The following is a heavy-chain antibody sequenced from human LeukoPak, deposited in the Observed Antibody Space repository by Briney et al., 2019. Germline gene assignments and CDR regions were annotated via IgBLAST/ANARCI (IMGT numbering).Heavy chain of an antibody. CDR2: LYGAGST. V-gene: IGHV3-53*04. Sequence: GGSLRLSCAASGFNVSSNYMSWVRQAPGRGMEWVSVLYGAGSTYYADSVKGRFTISRHDSQNTLFLQMNSLRAEDTAVYYCARGGTPGFSTGRIDYWGQGTLVTVSS. CDR3: ARGGTPGFSTGRIDY. J-gene: IGHJ4*02. D-gene: IGHD6-19*01. CDR1: GFNVSSNY.